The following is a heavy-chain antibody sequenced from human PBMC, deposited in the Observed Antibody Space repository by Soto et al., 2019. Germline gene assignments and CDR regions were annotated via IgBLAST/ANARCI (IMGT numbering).Heavy chain of an antibody. V-gene: IGHV6-1*01. CDR3: ARERGYCSSTSCYYYYYYGMDV. Sequence: SQTLSLPCAISGDSVSSNSAAWNWIRQSPSRGLEWLGRTYYRSKWYNDYAVSVKSRITINPDTSKSQSSLQLNSVTPEDTAVYYCARERGYCSSTSCYYYYYYGMDVWGQGTTGTVSS. CDR2: TYYRSKWYN. J-gene: IGHJ6*02. CDR1: GDSVSSNSAA. D-gene: IGHD2-2*01.